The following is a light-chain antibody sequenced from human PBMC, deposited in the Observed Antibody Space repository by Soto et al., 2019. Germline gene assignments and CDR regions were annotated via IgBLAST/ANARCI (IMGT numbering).Light chain of an antibody. CDR2: AAS. V-gene: IGKV1-27*01. CDR1: QGITDN. J-gene: IGKJ3*01. CDR3: QKCDSAPFD. Sequence: DIQMTQSPSSLSASVGDRVTITCRASQGITDNLAWYQQKLGKVPKLLISAASTLESGVPSRFSGSGSGTDFTLTISSLQPEDVATYYCQKCDSAPFDFGPGTKVDI.